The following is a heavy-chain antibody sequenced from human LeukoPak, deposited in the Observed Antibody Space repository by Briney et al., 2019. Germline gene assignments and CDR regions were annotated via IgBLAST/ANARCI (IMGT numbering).Heavy chain of an antibody. CDR2: IYSGGTT. J-gene: IGHJ3*02. Sequence: GGSLRLSCAASGFTVSSSYMSWVRQAPGKGLEWVSVIYSGGTTYYADSVKGRFTISRDNSKNTLYLQMNSLRAEDTAVYYCAREDGSSGYRSGAFDIWGQGTLVTVSS. CDR1: GFTVSSSY. V-gene: IGHV3-53*01. D-gene: IGHD3-22*01. CDR3: AREDGSSGYRSGAFDI.